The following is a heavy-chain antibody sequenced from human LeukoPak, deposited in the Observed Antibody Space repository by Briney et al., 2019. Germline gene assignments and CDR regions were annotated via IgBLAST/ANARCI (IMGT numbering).Heavy chain of an antibody. J-gene: IGHJ4*02. D-gene: IGHD2-2*01. V-gene: IGHV3-30*02. Sequence: GGSLRLSCAASGFTFSSYAMSWVRQAPGKGLEWVAFIRYDGSNKYYADSVKGRFTISRDNSKNTVYLQMNSLRAEDTAVYYCAAPGVPAATYYFDYWGQGTLVTVSS. CDR1: GFTFSSYA. CDR2: IRYDGSNK. CDR3: AAPGVPAATYYFDY.